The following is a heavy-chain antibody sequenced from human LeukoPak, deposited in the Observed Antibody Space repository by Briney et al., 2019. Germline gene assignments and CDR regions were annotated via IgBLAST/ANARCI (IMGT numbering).Heavy chain of an antibody. D-gene: IGHD2-21*02. CDR2: IAGSSGYI. J-gene: IGHJ4*01. CDR3: ARDQGAYCGGDCYLGFDY. CDR1: GFTFSSYT. V-gene: IGHV3-21*01. Sequence: GGSLRLSCAASGFTFSSYTMNWVRQAPGKGLEWVSSIAGSSGYIYYADSVKSRFTISSDNAKKSLYLQMTSLTAEDTAVYYCARDQGAYCGGDCYLGFDYWGRGTLVTVSS.